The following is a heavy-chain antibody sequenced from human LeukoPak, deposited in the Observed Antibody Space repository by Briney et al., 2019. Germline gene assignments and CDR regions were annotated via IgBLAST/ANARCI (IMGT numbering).Heavy chain of an antibody. D-gene: IGHD6-13*01. CDR3: ARGDYSSPIPDY. CDR1: GFTFSSYW. Sequence: GGSLRLSCAASGFTFSSYWMHWVRQAPGKGLVWVSHINSDGSSTTYADSVRGRFTMSRDNAKNTLYLQMNSLRAEDTAVYYCARGDYSSPIPDYWGQGTLVTVSS. V-gene: IGHV3-74*01. J-gene: IGHJ4*02. CDR2: INSDGSST.